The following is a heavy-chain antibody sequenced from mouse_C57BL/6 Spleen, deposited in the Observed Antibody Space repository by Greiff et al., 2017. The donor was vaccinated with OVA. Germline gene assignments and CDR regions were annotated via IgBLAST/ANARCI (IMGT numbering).Heavy chain of an antibody. CDR1: GFNIKDYY. CDR3: TTPYYYGSSYDFDY. Sequence: VQLQQSGAELVRPGASVKLSCTASGFNIKDYYMHWVKQRPEQGLEWIGRIDPEDGDTEYAPKFQGKATMTADTSSNTAYLQLSSLTSEDTAVYYCTTPYYYGSSYDFDYWGQGTTLTVSS. CDR2: IDPEDGDT. V-gene: IGHV14-1*01. J-gene: IGHJ2*01. D-gene: IGHD1-1*01.